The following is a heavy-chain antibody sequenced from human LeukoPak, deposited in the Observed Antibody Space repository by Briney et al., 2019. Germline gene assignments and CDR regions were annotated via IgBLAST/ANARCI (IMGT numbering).Heavy chain of an antibody. J-gene: IGHJ4*02. Sequence: ASVKVSCKASGYTFTSYGISWVRQAPGQGLEWMGWISAYNGNTNYAQKLQDRVTMTTDTSTSTAYMELRSLRSDDTAVYYCARDRDYSNYVGYFDYWGQGTLVTVSS. CDR3: ARDRDYSNYVGYFDY. V-gene: IGHV1-18*01. D-gene: IGHD4-11*01. CDR1: GYTFTSYG. CDR2: ISAYNGNT.